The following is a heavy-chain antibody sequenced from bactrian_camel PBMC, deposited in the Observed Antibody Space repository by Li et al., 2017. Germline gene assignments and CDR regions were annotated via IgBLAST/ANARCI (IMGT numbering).Heavy chain of an antibody. J-gene: IGHJ4*01. CDR3: AASGGQLGRWCYEFPVNWVSWLYN. Sequence: HVQLVESGGGSVQAGGSLRLSYAAPGYIDSNYCMGWFRQVPGNEREPLASIDSDGRTSVADSVKGRFTISQDGAKNTLYLHMNNLKPEDTAMYRCAASGGQLGRWCYEFPVNWVSWLYNWGQGTQVTVS. D-gene: IGHD3*01. V-gene: IGHV3S53*01. CDR1: GYIDSNYC. CDR2: IDSDGRT.